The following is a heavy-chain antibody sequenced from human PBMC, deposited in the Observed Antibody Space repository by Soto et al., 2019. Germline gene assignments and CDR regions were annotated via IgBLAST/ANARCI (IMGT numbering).Heavy chain of an antibody. CDR2: IIPIFGTA. V-gene: IGHV1-69*12. D-gene: IGHD3-10*01. Sequence: QVQLVQSGAEVKKPGSSVKVSCKASGGTFSSYAISWVRQAPGQGLEWMGGIIPIFGTANYAQKFQGRVTITADESXSSXYMELSSLRSEDTAVYYCALHYGSGSNYYYYGMDVWGQGTTVTVSS. CDR1: GGTFSSYA. J-gene: IGHJ6*02. CDR3: ALHYGSGSNYYYYGMDV.